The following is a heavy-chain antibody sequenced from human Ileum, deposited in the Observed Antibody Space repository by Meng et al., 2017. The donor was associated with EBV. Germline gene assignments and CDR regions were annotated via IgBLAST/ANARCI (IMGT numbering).Heavy chain of an antibody. J-gene: IGHJ2*01. V-gene: IGHV4-30-4*01. CDR1: GRSISSSNYY. CDR3: ARGQKGYFDL. CDR2: IYNSGST. Sequence: QVKPQESCPGLVEPSQTLSLTFTVSGRSISSSNYYWSWIRQPPGKGLEWSGHIYNSGSTYYNPSLKSRITISVDTSKNQFSLKLSSVTAADTAVYYCARGQKGYFDLWGRGTLVTVSS.